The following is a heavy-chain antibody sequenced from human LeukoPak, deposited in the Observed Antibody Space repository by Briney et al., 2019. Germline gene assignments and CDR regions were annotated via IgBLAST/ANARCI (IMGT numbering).Heavy chain of an antibody. CDR3: AREQNSGWSPFDY. Sequence: GGSLRLSCAASGFTFSSYWMSWVRQVPGKGLEWVANIKQDGSEKYYVDSVKGRFTISRDDAKNSLYPQMNSLRAEDTAVYYCAREQNSGWSPFDYWGQGALVTVSS. J-gene: IGHJ4*02. CDR2: IKQDGSEK. D-gene: IGHD6-19*01. CDR1: GFTFSSYW. V-gene: IGHV3-7*01.